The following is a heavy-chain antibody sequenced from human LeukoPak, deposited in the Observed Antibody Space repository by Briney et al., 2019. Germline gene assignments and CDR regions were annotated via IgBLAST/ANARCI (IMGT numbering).Heavy chain of an antibody. D-gene: IGHD3-22*01. CDR1: GGSFRGYY. Sequence: KPSETLSLTCAVYGGSFRGYYWSWIRQPPGKGLEWIGEINHSGSTNYNPSLKSRVTISVDTSKNQFSLKLSSVTAADTAVYYCARGGGGTTMIVVARRYGMDVWGQGTTVTVSS. V-gene: IGHV4-34*01. J-gene: IGHJ6*02. CDR2: INHSGST. CDR3: ARGGGGTTMIVVARRYGMDV.